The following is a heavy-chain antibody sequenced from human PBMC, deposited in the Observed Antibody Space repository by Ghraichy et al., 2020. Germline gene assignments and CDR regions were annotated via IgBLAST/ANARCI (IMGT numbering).Heavy chain of an antibody. CDR2: ISGSGGST. J-gene: IGHJ4*02. CDR1: GFTFSSYA. CDR3: AKDAFGAYYYDSTEGGGFGY. D-gene: IGHD3-22*01. V-gene: IGHV3-23*01. Sequence: GGSLRLSCAASGFTFSSYAMSWVRQAPGKGLEWVSAISGSGGSTYYADSVKGRFTISRDNSKNTLYLQMNSLRAEDTAVYYCAKDAFGAYYYDSTEGGGFGYWGQGTLVTVSS.